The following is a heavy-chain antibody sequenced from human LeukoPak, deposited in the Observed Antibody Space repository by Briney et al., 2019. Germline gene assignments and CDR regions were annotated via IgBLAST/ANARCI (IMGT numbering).Heavy chain of an antibody. D-gene: IGHD3-22*01. CDR3: ARSRYDSSGYDGMIGN. Sequence: GGSLRLSCAASGFTFSDYYMSWVRQAPGKGLEWVSYISSSGSTIYYADSVKGRFTISRDNAKNSLYLQMNSLRAEDTAVYYCARSRYDSSGYDGMIGNWSQGTLVTVPS. CDR2: ISSSGSTI. CDR1: GFTFSDYY. J-gene: IGHJ4*02. V-gene: IGHV3-11*04.